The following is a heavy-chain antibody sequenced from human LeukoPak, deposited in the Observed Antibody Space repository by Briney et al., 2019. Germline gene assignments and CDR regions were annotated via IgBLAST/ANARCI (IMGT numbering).Heavy chain of an antibody. D-gene: IGHD3-10*01. Sequence: GSSVKVSCKASGGTFSSYAISWVRQAPGQGLEWMGRIIPILGIANYAQKFQGRVTITADKSTSTAYMELSRLRSDDTAVYYCARGLVRGVITPYWGQGTLVTVSS. CDR1: GGTFSSYA. V-gene: IGHV1-69*04. CDR2: IIPILGIA. J-gene: IGHJ4*02. CDR3: ARGLVRGVITPY.